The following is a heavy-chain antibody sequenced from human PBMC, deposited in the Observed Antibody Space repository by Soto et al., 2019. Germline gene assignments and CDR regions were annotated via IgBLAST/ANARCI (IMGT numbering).Heavy chain of an antibody. J-gene: IGHJ6*02. V-gene: IGHV3-33*08. CDR3: TRANYDV. Sequence: GGSLRLSCAASGFTFSNAWMSWVRQAPGKGLEWLAIIWFDGVKEYYAESVRGRFTISIDNSKNTVFLQMDTVGAEDSALCYCTRANYDVWGQGTTVTVSS. CDR2: IWFDGVKE. D-gene: IGHD3-10*01. CDR1: GFTFSNAW.